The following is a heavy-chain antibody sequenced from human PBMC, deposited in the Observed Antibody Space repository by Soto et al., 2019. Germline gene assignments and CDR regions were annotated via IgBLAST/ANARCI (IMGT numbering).Heavy chain of an antibody. V-gene: IGHV1-18*01. CDR1: GYPFPRYD. CDR2: ISVYNGHT. D-gene: IGHD6-13*01. J-gene: IGHJ4*02. Sequence: QVQLVQSGAEVKKPGASVKVSCKASGYPFPRYDLSWVRQAPGQGLEWMGWISVYNGHTKYAQKLQGRVTMTTDTSTSTAYMELRSLRSDDTAVYFCAREFDGYSNTWPFDSWGQGTLVTVSS. CDR3: AREFDGYSNTWPFDS.